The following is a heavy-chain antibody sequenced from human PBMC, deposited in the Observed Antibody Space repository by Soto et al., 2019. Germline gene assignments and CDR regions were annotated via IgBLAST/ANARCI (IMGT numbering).Heavy chain of an antibody. CDR3: ARLLYYNWNPFDY. Sequence: SETLSLTCTVSGGSISSSSYYWGWIRQPPGKGLEWIGSIYYSGSTYYNPSLKSRVTISVDTSKNQFSLKLSSVTAADTAVYYCARLLYYNWNPFDYWGQGTLVTVSS. V-gene: IGHV4-39*01. CDR1: GGSISSSSYY. J-gene: IGHJ4*02. D-gene: IGHD1-20*01. CDR2: IYYSGST.